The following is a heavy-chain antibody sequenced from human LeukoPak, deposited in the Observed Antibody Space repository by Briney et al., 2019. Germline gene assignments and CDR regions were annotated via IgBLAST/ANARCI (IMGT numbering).Heavy chain of an antibody. CDR3: VKTRVGGGWYGYYLDY. Sequence: GGSLRLSCSASGFAFTSFPMHWVRQAPGKGLEYVSVIRSNGENTDYADSVKGRFTISRDNSKNTLYLHMSSLRPEDTAVYYCVKTRVGGGWYGYYLDYWGQGTLVTVSS. CDR2: IRSNGENT. J-gene: IGHJ4*02. D-gene: IGHD6-19*01. CDR1: GFAFTSFP. V-gene: IGHV3-64D*09.